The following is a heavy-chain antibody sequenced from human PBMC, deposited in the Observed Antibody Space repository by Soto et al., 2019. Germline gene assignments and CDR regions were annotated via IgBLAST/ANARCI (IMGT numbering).Heavy chain of an antibody. V-gene: IGHV4-59*08. CDR1: GGSISSYS. Sequence: QVQLQESGPGLVRPSETLSLTCTVSGGSISSYSWSWIRQPPGKGLEWIGYIYNSGTTNYNPSLNSRVTIAVDTSKKQISLRLRSVTAADTAVYYCARRLGGFDSWGQGTLVTVSS. CDR3: ARRLGGFDS. D-gene: IGHD3-16*01. CDR2: IYNSGTT. J-gene: IGHJ4*02.